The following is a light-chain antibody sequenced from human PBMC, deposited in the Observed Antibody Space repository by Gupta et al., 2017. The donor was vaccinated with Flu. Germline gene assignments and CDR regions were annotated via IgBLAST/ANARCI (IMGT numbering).Light chain of an antibody. J-gene: IGKJ4*01. CDR3: QQYKNWPRG. CDR1: QSVATN. CDR2: GAS. Sequence: ETVMTQSPATLSVSPEERATLSCRASQSVATNLAWYQQKPGQAPRLLIYGASTRATGVPARFSGSGSGTEFTLTISSLQSEDFAVYYCQQYKNWPRGFGGGTXVEIK. V-gene: IGKV3-15*01.